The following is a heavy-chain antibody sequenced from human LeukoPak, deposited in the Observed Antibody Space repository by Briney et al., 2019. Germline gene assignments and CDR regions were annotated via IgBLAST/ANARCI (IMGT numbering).Heavy chain of an antibody. Sequence: GGSLRLSCAASGFTFSTYSMNWVRHAPGKGMEWVANIKHDGSAKYYVDSVKGRFTISRDNAKNSVYLLMNSLRAEDTAVYYCAREWWYNDYWGQGTLVTVSS. CDR2: IKHDGSAK. CDR3: AREWWYNDY. V-gene: IGHV3-7*05. D-gene: IGHD2-15*01. CDR1: GFTFSTYS. J-gene: IGHJ4*02.